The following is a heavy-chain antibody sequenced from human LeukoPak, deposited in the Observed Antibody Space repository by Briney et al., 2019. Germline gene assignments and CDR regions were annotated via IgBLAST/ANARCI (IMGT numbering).Heavy chain of an antibody. CDR2: INHSGST. Sequence: PSETLSLTCAVYGGSFSGYYWSWIRQPPGKGLEWIGEINHSGSTNYNPSLKSRVTISVDTSKNQFSLKLSSVTAADTAVYYCARGRQQQLVTLFDYWGQGTLVTVSS. D-gene: IGHD6-13*01. CDR1: GGSFSGYY. CDR3: ARGRQQQLVTLFDY. J-gene: IGHJ4*02. V-gene: IGHV4-34*01.